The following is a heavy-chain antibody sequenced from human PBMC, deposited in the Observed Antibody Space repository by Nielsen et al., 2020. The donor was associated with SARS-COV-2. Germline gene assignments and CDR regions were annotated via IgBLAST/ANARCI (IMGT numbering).Heavy chain of an antibody. V-gene: IGHV1-69*13. CDR2: IIPIFGTA. D-gene: IGHD1-26*01. J-gene: IGHJ6*02. CDR3: AGGAEDGGTIPYGMDV. Sequence: SVKVSCKASGGTFSSYAISWVRQAPGQGLEWMGGIIPIFGTANYAQKFQGRVTITADESTSTAYMELSSLRSEDTAVYYCAGGAEDGGTIPYGMDVWGQGTTATVSS. CDR1: GGTFSSYA.